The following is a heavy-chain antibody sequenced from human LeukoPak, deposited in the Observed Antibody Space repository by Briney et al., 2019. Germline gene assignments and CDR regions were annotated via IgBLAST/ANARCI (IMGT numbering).Heavy chain of an antibody. CDR2: INHSGST. CDR1: GGSFSGYY. CDR3: ARVGPPVLVVYAYWFDP. D-gene: IGHD2-8*02. J-gene: IGHJ5*02. V-gene: IGHV4-34*01. Sequence: SETLSLTCAVYGGSFSGYYWGWIRQPPGKGLEWIGEINHSGSTNYNPSLKSRVTISVDTSKNQFSLKLSSVTAADTAVYYCARVGPPVLVVYAYWFDPWGQGTLVTVSS.